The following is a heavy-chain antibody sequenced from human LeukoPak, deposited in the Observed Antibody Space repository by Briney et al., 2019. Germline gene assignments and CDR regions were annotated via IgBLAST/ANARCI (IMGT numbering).Heavy chain of an antibody. V-gene: IGHV4-30-4*01. J-gene: IGHJ5*02. CDR1: GGSISSGDYY. CDR2: IYYRGST. CDR3: ARVGWVVVPAAMLFPPSWFDP. Sequence: PSETLSLTCTVSGGSISSGDYYWSWIRQPPGKGLEWIGYIYYRGSTYYNPSLKSRVTISVDTSKNQFSLKLSSVTAADTAVYYCARVGWVVVPAAMLFPPSWFDPWGQGTLVTVSS. D-gene: IGHD2-2*01.